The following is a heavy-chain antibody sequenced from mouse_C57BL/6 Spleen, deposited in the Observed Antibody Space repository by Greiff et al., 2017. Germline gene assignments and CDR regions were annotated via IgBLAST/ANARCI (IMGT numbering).Heavy chain of an antibody. Sequence: EVQRVESGGDLVKPGGSLKLSCAASGFTFSSYGMSWVRQTPDKRLEWVATISSGGSYTYYPDSVKGRFTISRDNAKNTLYLQMSSLKSEDTAMYYCARHLGSSYCDYWGQGTTLTVSS. D-gene: IGHD1-1*01. CDR3: ARHLGSSYCDY. V-gene: IGHV5-6*01. CDR2: ISSGGSYT. J-gene: IGHJ2*01. CDR1: GFTFSSYG.